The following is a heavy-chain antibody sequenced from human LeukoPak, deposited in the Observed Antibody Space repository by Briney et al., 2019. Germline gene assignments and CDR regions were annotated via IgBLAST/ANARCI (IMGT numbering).Heavy chain of an antibody. V-gene: IGHV1-18*01. J-gene: IGHJ4*02. CDR2: ISAYNGNT. D-gene: IGHD3-22*01. CDR1: GYTLTELS. CDR3: ARDAHTDYYDSSGYGNFDY. Sequence: VASVKVSCKVSGYTLTELSMHWVRQAPGQGLEWMGWISAYNGNTNYAQKLQGRVTMTTDTSTSTAYMELRSLRSDDTAVYYCARDAHTDYYDSSGYGNFDYWGQGTLVTVSS.